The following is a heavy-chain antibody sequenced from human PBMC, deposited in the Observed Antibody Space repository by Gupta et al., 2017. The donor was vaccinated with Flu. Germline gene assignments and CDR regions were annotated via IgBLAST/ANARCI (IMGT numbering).Heavy chain of an antibody. V-gene: IGHV1-69-2*01. Sequence: VQLVQSGAEVQKPGATVKISCKVSGYTFTDYYMHWVQQAPGKGLEWMGLVDPEDGETIYAEKFQGRVTITADTSTDTAYMELSSLRSEDTAVYYCATRGNYYDSSGYYRSFDYWGQGTLVTVSS. CDR3: ATRGNYYDSSGYYRSFDY. D-gene: IGHD3-22*01. J-gene: IGHJ4*02. CDR2: VDPEDGET. CDR1: GYTFTDYY.